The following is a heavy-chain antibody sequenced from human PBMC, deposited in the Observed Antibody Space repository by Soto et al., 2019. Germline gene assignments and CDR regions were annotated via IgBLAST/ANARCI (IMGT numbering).Heavy chain of an antibody. CDR3: ANRVGAERWFDP. Sequence: QLQLQESGPGLVKPSETLSLTCTVSGGSISSSSYYWGWIRQPPGKGLEWIGSIYYSGSTYYNPSLKSRVTISVDTSKNQFSLKLSSVTAADTAVYYCANRVGAERWFDPWGQGTLVTVSS. J-gene: IGHJ5*02. D-gene: IGHD1-26*01. V-gene: IGHV4-39*01. CDR2: IYYSGST. CDR1: GGSISSSSYY.